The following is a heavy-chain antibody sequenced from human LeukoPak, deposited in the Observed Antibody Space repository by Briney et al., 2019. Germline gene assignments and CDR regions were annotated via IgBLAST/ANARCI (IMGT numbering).Heavy chain of an antibody. J-gene: IGHJ6*03. CDR3: ARGRLLWFGELKGMDG. CDR1: GFTFSSYD. D-gene: IGHD3-10*01. CDR2: IGTAGDT. V-gene: IGHV3-13*01. Sequence: PGGSLRLSCAASGFTFSSYDMHWVRQATGKGLEWVSAIGTAGDTYYPGSVKGRSTISRENAKNSLYLQMNSLRAGDTAVYYCARGRLLWFGELKGMDGWGKGTTVTVSS.